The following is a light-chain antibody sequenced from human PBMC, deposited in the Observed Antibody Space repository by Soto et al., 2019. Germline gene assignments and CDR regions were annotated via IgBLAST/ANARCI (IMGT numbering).Light chain of an antibody. CDR1: SSDVGGYNY. CDR2: DVS. V-gene: IGLV2-14*03. J-gene: IGLJ1*01. CDR3: SSYTGSSTV. Sequence: QSALSQPASVSGSPGQSIIISCTGTSSDVGGYNYVSWYQQHPGKAPELMIFDVSSRPSGVSNRFSGSKSGNTASLTISGLQAEDEADYYCSSYTGSSTVFGTGTKVTVL.